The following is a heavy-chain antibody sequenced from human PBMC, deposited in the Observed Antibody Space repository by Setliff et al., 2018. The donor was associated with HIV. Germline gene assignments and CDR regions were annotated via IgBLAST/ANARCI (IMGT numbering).Heavy chain of an antibody. V-gene: IGHV3-23*01. J-gene: IGHJ4*02. CDR3: AREVGDSSGYYYRNYYFDS. CDR1: GFTFSSYA. Sequence: GGSLRLSCAASGFTFSSYAMSWVRQTPEKGLEWVSIITSGGSTYYADSAKGRFIISRDNSQNTLYLQMNSLRADDTAIYYCAREVGDSSGYYYRNYYFDSWGQGTLVTVSS. D-gene: IGHD3-22*01. CDR2: ITSGGST.